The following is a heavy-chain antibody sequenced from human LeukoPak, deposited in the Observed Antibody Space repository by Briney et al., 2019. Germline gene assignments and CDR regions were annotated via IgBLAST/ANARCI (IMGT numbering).Heavy chain of an antibody. CDR3: AKVSSGWYLFNLDY. CDR1: GFTFSSYA. V-gene: IGHV3-23*01. Sequence: GGSLRLSCAASGFTFSSYAMSWVRQAPGKGLEWVSAISGSGGSTYYADSVKGRFTISRDNSKNTLYLQMNSLRAEDTAVYYCAKVSSGWYLFNLDYWGQGTLVTVSS. CDR2: ISGSGGST. J-gene: IGHJ4*02. D-gene: IGHD6-19*01.